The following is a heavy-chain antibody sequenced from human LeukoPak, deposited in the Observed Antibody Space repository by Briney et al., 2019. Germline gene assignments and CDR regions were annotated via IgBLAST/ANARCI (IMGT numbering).Heavy chain of an antibody. CDR2: ISGSGGST. D-gene: IGHD3-10*01. J-gene: IGHJ4*02. V-gene: IGHV3-23*01. CDR3: AKEERITMVRGVILPVY. Sequence: GGSLRLSCAASGFTFSSYAMSWVRQAPGKGLEWVSAISGSGGSTYYADSVKGRFTISRDNSKNTLYLQMNSLRAEDTAVYYCAKEERITMVRGVILPVYWGQGTLVTVSS. CDR1: GFTFSSYA.